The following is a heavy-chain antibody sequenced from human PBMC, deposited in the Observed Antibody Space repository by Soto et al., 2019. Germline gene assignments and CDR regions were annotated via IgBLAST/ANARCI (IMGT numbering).Heavy chain of an antibody. CDR2: INAGNGHT. Sequence: QVQLVQSWAEEKKPGASVKVSCKASGYTFTSYAMHWVRQAPGQRLEWMGWINAGNGHTKDSQKLQGRVTMTTDTSASTAYLELSSLRSEDTAVYYCTRALGRVGRYYGMDIWGQGTTVTVSS. V-gene: IGHV1-3*05. D-gene: IGHD1-26*01. J-gene: IGHJ6*02. CDR3: TRALGRVGRYYGMDI. CDR1: GYTFTSYA.